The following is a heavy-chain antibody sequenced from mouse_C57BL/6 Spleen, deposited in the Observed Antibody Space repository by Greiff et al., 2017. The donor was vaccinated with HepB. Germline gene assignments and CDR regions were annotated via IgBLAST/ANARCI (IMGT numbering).Heavy chain of an antibody. V-gene: IGHV1-52*01. D-gene: IGHD2-1*01. Sequence: VQLQQPGAELVRPGSSVKLSCKASGYTFTSYWMHWVKQRPIQGLEWIGNIDPSDSETHYNQKFKDKATLTVDKSSSTAYMQLSSLTSEDSAVYYCARGGYGNYEAWFAYWGQGTLVTVSA. CDR2: IDPSDSET. CDR1: GYTFTSYW. J-gene: IGHJ3*01. CDR3: ARGGYGNYEAWFAY.